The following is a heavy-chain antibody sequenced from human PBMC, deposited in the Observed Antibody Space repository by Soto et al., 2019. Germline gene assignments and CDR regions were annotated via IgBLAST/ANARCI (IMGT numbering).Heavy chain of an antibody. CDR2: IIPVFGAT. V-gene: IGHV1-69*01. CDR1: GGTFSTYA. J-gene: IGHJ4*02. CDR3: ARGEGYSGPPYAGFDF. Sequence: QVHLVQSGAEVRKPGSSVKVSCKASGGTFSTYAFSWVRQAPGQGLEWVGGIIPVFGATFYAQKFQGRVTVTADESTTTVYMERSSQRSEDRGFYYWARGEGYSGPPYAGFDFWAKGTQIPVPS. D-gene: IGHD1-26*01.